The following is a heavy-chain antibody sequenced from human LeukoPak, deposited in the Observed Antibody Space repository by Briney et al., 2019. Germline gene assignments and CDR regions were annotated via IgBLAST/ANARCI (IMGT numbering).Heavy chain of an antibody. J-gene: IGHJ4*02. CDR2: IYYSGST. CDR1: GGSISSYY. V-gene: IGHV4-39*01. D-gene: IGHD3-22*01. Sequence: SETLSLTCTVSGGSISSYYWGWIRQPPGKGLEWIGSIYYSGSTYYNPSLKSRVTISVDTSKNQFSLKLSSVTAADTAVYYCARQLNYYDSSGYYYPLDYWGQGTLVTVSS. CDR3: ARQLNYYDSSGYYYPLDY.